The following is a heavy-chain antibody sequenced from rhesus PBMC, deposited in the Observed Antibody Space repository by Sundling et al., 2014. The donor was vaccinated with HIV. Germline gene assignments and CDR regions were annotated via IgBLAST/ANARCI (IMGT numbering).Heavy chain of an antibody. V-gene: IGHV3-28*02. CDR1: GFTFTNYW. J-gene: IGHJ4*01. CDR2: INSAGSVT. CDR3: ARARGSSYHFDY. D-gene: IGHD4-29*01. Sequence: EVQLVESGGGLAKPGGSLRLSCAASGFTFTNYWMYWVRQAPGKGLEWISGINSAGSVTYYADSVKGRFTISRENAKNTLYLQMDSLRVEDTAVYYCARARGSSYHFDYWGQGVLVTVSS.